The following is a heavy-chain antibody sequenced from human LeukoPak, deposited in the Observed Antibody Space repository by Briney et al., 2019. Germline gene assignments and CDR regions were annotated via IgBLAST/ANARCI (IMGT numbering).Heavy chain of an antibody. Sequence: ASVKVSCKAFGYTFTAYYMHWVRQAPGQGLEWMGWIDPNSGVTDSAQKFQGRVTVTRDTSINTVYMELSRLTSDDTAVYYCARGRASLTAWFVPWGQGTLVTVSS. D-gene: IGHD1-20*01. V-gene: IGHV1-2*02. CDR2: IDPNSGVT. CDR1: GYTFTAYY. J-gene: IGHJ5*02. CDR3: ARGRASLTAWFVP.